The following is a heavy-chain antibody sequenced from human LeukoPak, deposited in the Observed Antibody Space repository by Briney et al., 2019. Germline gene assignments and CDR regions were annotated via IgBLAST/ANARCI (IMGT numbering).Heavy chain of an antibody. CDR3: AKTGGPWD. CDR2: IYGGGDT. V-gene: IGHV3-53*01. Sequence: GGSLRLSCAASGFTVSNSFMTWVRQAPGKGLEWVSVIYGGGDTYYTDSVKGRFTISRDHSKNTLFLQMNSLRADDTAVYYCAKTGGPWDWGQGTLVTVSS. D-gene: IGHD7-27*01. CDR1: GFTVSNSF. J-gene: IGHJ4*02.